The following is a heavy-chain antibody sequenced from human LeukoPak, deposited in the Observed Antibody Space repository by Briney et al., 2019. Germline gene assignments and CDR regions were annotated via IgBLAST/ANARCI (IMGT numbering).Heavy chain of an antibody. V-gene: IGHV3-33*01. Sequence: GGSLRLSWAASGXSFSSYGMLWVRQAPGKGLEWVAVIWYDGSNKYYADSVKGRFTISRDNSKNTLYLQMNSLRAEDTAVYYCARDLGITADGNYFDYWGQGTLVTVSS. J-gene: IGHJ4*02. CDR2: IWYDGSNK. CDR3: ARDLGITADGNYFDY. CDR1: GXSFSSYG. D-gene: IGHD6-13*01.